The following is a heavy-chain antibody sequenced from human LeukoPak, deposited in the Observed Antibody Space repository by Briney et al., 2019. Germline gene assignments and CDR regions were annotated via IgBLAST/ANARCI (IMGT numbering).Heavy chain of an antibody. V-gene: IGHV4-34*01. CDR1: GGSFSGYY. CDR3: ARGRRYSSSCFDI. D-gene: IGHD6-13*01. CDR2: INHNGST. J-gene: IGHJ3*02. Sequence: PSETLSLTCAVYGGSFSGYYWSWIRQPPGKGLEWIGEINHNGSTNYNPSLKSRVTISVDTSKNQFSLKLSSVTAADTAVYYCARGRRYSSSCFDIWGQGTMVTVSS.